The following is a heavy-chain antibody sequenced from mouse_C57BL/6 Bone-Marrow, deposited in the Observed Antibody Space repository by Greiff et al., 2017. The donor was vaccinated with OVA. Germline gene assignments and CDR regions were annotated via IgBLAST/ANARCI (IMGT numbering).Heavy chain of an antibody. V-gene: IGHV1-55*01. Sequence: VQLQQPGAELVKPGASVKMSCKASGYTFTSYWITWVKQRPGQGLEWIGDIYPGSGSTNYNEKFKSKATLTVDTSSSTAYMQLSSLTTEDSAIYYCARRNYGSSYWYFDVWGTVTTVTVSS. J-gene: IGHJ1*03. CDR1: GYTFTSYW. CDR2: IYPGSGST. CDR3: ARRNYGSSYWYFDV. D-gene: IGHD1-1*01.